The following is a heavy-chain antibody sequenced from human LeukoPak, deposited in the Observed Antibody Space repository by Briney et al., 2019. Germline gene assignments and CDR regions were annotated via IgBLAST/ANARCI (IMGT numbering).Heavy chain of an antibody. CDR3: ARINCSSSWNAFDI. J-gene: IGHJ3*02. Sequence: SGPTLVNPTQTLTLTCTFSGFSLSTSGICVSWIRQPPGKALEWLARIDWDDDKYYSTSLKTRLTISKDTSKNQVVLTMTNMDPVDTATYYCARINCSSSWNAFDIWGQGTMVTVSS. V-gene: IGHV2-70*11. D-gene: IGHD6-13*01. CDR1: GFSLSTSGIC. CDR2: IDWDDDK.